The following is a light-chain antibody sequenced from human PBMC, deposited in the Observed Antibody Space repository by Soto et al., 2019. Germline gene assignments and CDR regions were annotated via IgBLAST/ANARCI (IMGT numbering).Light chain of an antibody. CDR3: MQTLQTPLT. V-gene: IGKV2-28*01. CDR2: FGS. CDR1: RSLYNSGYNY. J-gene: IGKJ4*01. Sequence: DLVMTQSPFSLSVTPGEPASISCRSSRSLYNSGYNYLDWYLQKPGQPPQLLIYFGSNRASGVPDRFSGTGSGPDFTLEISRVESEDLGVYYCMQTLQTPLTFGGGTKVEI.